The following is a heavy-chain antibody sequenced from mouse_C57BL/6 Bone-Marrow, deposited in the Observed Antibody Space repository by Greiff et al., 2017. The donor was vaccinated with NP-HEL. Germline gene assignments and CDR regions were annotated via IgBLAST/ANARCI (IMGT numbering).Heavy chain of an antibody. J-gene: IGHJ2*01. CDR2: IYPSDSET. CDR1: GYTFTSYW. CDR3: ARGGLGRQNLDY. V-gene: IGHV1-61*01. D-gene: IGHD4-1*01. Sequence: QVQLQQPGAELVRPGSSVKLSCKASGYTFTSYWMDWVKQRPGQGLEWIGNIYPSDSETHYNQKFKDKATLTVDKSSSTAYMQLSSLTSEDSAVYCCARGGLGRQNLDYWGQGTTLTVSS.